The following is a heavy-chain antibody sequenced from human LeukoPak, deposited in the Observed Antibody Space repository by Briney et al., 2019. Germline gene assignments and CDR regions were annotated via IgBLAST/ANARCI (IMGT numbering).Heavy chain of an antibody. Sequence: GGSLRLSCAASGFTFSSYGMQWVRQAPREGLEWMAVILADGSDKKYADSVKGRFTISRDNSKNTLFLQMNSLRVEDTAVYYCARDDARADNAFDLWGQGTTVTVSS. J-gene: IGHJ3*01. V-gene: IGHV3-33*01. CDR2: ILADGSDK. CDR1: GFTFSSYG. D-gene: IGHD2-15*01. CDR3: ARDDARADNAFDL.